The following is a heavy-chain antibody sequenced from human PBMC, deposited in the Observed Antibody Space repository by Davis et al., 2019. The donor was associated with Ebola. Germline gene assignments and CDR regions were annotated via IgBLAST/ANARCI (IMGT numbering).Heavy chain of an antibody. Sequence: PSETLSLTCAFYGGSFSDYYWNWTRQPPGKGLEWIGEIRQDGDTNFNPALRSRVTLSVDTSKNQVSLTLKSLTAADTAIYFCATLPRYSSSYPVYWGQGSLVTVSS. CDR1: GGSFSDYY. J-gene: IGHJ4*02. CDR3: ATLPRYSSSYPVY. D-gene: IGHD6-6*01. CDR2: IRQDGDT. V-gene: IGHV4-34*01.